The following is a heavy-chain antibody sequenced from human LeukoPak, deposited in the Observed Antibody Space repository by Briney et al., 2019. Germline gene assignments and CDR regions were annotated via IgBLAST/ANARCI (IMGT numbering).Heavy chain of an antibody. CDR3: ERDILTGPPPGYFAC. CDR1: GFTISNAW. J-gene: IGHJ4*02. Sequence: WGSLSLSCAASGFTISNAWMSWVRQAPGKGLEWVAVIWYDGSNKYYADSVKGRFTISRDNSKNTLYLQMTSLSAETTAVYYWERDILTGPPPGYFACGRQG. D-gene: IGHD3-9*01. V-gene: IGHV3-33*08. CDR2: IWYDGSNK.